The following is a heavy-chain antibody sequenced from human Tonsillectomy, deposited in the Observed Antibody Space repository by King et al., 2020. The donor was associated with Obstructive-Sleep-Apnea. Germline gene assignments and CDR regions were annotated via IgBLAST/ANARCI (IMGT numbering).Heavy chain of an antibody. Sequence: VQLQESGPGLVKPSETLSLTCTVSGGSINSYYWSWIRHTPGKGLEWIGYISYSGSTNDKPSLKSRVTISVDTSKNQFSLKLSSVTAADTAVYYCARDRVGRDGYNRFDYWGQGTLVTVSS. D-gene: IGHD5-24*01. CDR3: ARDRVGRDGYNRFDY. CDR1: GGSINSYY. V-gene: IGHV4-59*01. J-gene: IGHJ4*02. CDR2: ISYSGST.